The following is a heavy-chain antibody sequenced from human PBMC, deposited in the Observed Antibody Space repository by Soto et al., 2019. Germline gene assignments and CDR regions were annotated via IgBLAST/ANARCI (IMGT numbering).Heavy chain of an antibody. D-gene: IGHD2-15*01. CDR1: GDSIGRDNW. V-gene: IGHV4-4*01. J-gene: IGHJ1*01. CDR2: VFHTGKT. Sequence: QVQLQESGPGLVKPAGTLSLTCAVSGDSIGRDNWWSWVRQPPGKGLEWIGEVFHTGKTNYNPSLMSRVTISVDKAKNQFSLNVTSVTAADTAVYFCARFCSGGRCYKGTDSFQDWGQGTLVTVSS. CDR3: ARFCSGGRCYKGTDSFQD.